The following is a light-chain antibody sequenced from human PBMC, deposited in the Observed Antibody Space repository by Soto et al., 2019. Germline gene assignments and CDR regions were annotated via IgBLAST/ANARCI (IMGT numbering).Light chain of an antibody. CDR3: SSYTTSRTYV. CDR2: EVS. J-gene: IGLJ1*01. Sequence: QSALTQPASVSGSPGQSITISCTGTSSDVGSYYHVSWYQHHPGKAPKLLIYEVSNRPSGVSNRFSGSKSGNTASLTISGLQAEDEADYYCSSYTTSRTYVLGTGTNLTVL. CDR1: SSDVGSYYH. V-gene: IGLV2-14*01.